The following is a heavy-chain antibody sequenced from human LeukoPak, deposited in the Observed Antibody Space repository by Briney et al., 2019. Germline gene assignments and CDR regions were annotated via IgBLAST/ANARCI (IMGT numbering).Heavy chain of an antibody. V-gene: IGHV3-23*01. Sequence: PGGSLRLSCAVSGFTFGSSAMSWVRQAPGKGLEWVSGISGSSGSTNYADSVKGRFTISRDKSKNTLHLQMNSLRAEDTAVYYCAKSYYYDSSGQYYFDHWGQGTLVTVSS. CDR3: AKSYYYDSSGQYYFDH. D-gene: IGHD3-22*01. CDR1: GFTFGSSA. J-gene: IGHJ4*02. CDR2: ISGSSGST.